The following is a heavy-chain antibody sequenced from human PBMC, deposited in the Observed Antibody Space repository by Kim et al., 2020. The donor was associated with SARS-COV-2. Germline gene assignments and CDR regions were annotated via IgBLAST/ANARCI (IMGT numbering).Heavy chain of an antibody. CDR2: ISGSGGST. Sequence: GGSLRLSCAASGFTFSSYAMSWVRQAPGKGLEWVSAISGSGGSTYYADSVKGRFTISRDNSKNTLYLQMNSLRAEDTAVYYCAKGWGSSWYYYYGMDVWGQGTTVTVSS. CDR3: AKGWGSSWYYYYGMDV. D-gene: IGHD6-13*01. V-gene: IGHV3-23*01. CDR1: GFTFSSYA. J-gene: IGHJ6*02.